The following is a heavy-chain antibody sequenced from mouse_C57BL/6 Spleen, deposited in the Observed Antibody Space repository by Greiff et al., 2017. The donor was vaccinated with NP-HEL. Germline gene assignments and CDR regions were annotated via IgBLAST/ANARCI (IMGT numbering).Heavy chain of an antibody. CDR1: GYTFTSYW. CDR2: IDPSDSET. D-gene: IGHD1-1*01. Sequence: VQLQQPGAELVRPGSSVKLSCKASGYTFTSYWMHWVKQRPIQGLEWIGNIDPSDSETHYNQKFKDKATLTVDKSSSTAYMQLSSLTSEDSAVYYCARWWGYGSSYYWYFDVWGTGTTVTVSS. J-gene: IGHJ1*03. V-gene: IGHV1-52*01. CDR3: ARWWGYGSSYYWYFDV.